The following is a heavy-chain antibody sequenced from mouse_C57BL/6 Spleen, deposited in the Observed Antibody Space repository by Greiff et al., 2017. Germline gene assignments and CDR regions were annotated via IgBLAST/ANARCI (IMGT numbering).Heavy chain of an antibody. CDR3: ASHYGSSFDWYFGV. V-gene: IGHV1-82*01. Sequence: QVQLQQSGPELVKPGASVKISCKASGYAFSSSWMNWVKQRPGKGLEWIGRIYPGDGDTNYNGKFKGKATLTADKSSSTAYMQLSSLTSEDSAVYFCASHYGSSFDWYFGVWGTGTTVTVSS. CDR2: IYPGDGDT. J-gene: IGHJ1*03. D-gene: IGHD1-1*01. CDR1: GYAFSSSW.